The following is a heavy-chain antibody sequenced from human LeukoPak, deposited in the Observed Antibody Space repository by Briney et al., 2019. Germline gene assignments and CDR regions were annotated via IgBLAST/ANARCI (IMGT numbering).Heavy chain of an antibody. Sequence: PGGSLRLSCAASGFTVSTNYMSWVRQAPGKGLEWVSVIYSGGSTYCADSVKGRFTISRDNSKNTLYLQMNSLRAEDTAVYYCARVSHYYDSSGYYFDYWGQGTLVTVSS. J-gene: IGHJ4*02. CDR3: ARVSHYYDSSGYYFDY. V-gene: IGHV3-53*01. D-gene: IGHD3-22*01. CDR2: IYSGGST. CDR1: GFTVSTNY.